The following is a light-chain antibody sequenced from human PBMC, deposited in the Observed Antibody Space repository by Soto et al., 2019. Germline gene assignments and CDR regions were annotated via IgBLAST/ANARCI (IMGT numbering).Light chain of an antibody. CDR1: QSVSSN. CDR2: AAS. J-gene: IGKJ1*01. CDR3: QQSYSTL. V-gene: IGKV3-15*01. Sequence: EILITQSPATLCVSPGERATLSCRASQSVSSNLAWYQQKPGQAPRLLIYAASTRATRIPSRFSGSGSGTDFTLTISSLQPEDFATYYYQQSYSTLVGQGTKVDIK.